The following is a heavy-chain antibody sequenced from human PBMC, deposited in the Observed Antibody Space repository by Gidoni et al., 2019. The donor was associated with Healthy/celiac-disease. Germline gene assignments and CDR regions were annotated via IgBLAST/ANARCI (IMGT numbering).Heavy chain of an antibody. J-gene: IGHJ6*02. D-gene: IGHD3-3*01. V-gene: IGHV1-46*01. CDR3: ARGGIFGVVKALGMDV. CDR1: GYTFPSYY. Sequence: QVQLVQSGTEVKQPGASVKVSCKASGYTFPSYYMPWVRQAPGQGLEWMGIINPSGGSTSYAQKFQGRVTMTRDTSTSTVYMELSSLRSEDTAVYYCARGGIFGVVKALGMDVWCQGTTVTVSS. CDR2: INPSGGST.